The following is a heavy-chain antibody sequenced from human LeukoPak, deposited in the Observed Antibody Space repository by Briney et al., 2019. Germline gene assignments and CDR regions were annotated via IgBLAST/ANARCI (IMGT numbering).Heavy chain of an antibody. CDR3: ARMRGYYGSGSYFNWFDP. CDR2: ISSSGSAI. CDR1: GFTFSDYY. D-gene: IGHD3-10*01. J-gene: IGHJ5*02. V-gene: IGHV3-11*01. Sequence: GGSLRLSCAASGFTFSDYYMSWIRQAPGEGLEWVSYISSSGSAIYYADSVKGRFTISRDNAKNSLYLQMNSLRAEDTAVYYCARMRGYYGSGSYFNWFDPWGQGTLVTVSS.